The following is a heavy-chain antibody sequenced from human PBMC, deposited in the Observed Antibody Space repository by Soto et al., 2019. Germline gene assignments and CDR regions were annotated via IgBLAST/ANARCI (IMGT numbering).Heavy chain of an antibody. D-gene: IGHD3-22*01. CDR1: DGSVSSGSYY. CDR2: IYYSGST. Sequence: SETLSLTCTVSDGSVSSGSYYWRWIRQPPGKGLEWIGYIYYSGSTNYNPSPKRRVTISVATSKNQFSLKLSSVTAADTAVYYCEGQRSRYYYYPFDYWGQGTLVTVSP. J-gene: IGHJ4*02. V-gene: IGHV4-61*01. CDR3: EGQRSRYYYYPFDY.